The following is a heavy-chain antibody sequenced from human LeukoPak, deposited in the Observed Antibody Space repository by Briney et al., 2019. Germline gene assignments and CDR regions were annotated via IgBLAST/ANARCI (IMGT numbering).Heavy chain of an antibody. V-gene: IGHV4-59*01. CDR3: ARVPVTNYWYFDL. D-gene: IGHD4-17*01. J-gene: IGHJ2*01. Sequence: SETLSLTCTVSGGSISSYYWSWIRQPPGKRLEWIGYIYDSGSTNYNPSLKSRVTISIDTSKSQLSLKLSSVTAADTAVYYCARVPVTNYWYFDLWGRGTLVTVSS. CDR2: IYDSGST. CDR1: GGSISSYY.